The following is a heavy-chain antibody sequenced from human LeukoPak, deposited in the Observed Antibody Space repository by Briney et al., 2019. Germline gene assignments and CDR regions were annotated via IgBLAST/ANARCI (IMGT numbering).Heavy chain of an antibody. Sequence: GGSLRLSCAASGFTLSDYDMHWVRRGTGKGLEWVSAIGAAGDTYYQGSVKGRFTISRDEAKNFLYLQMNSLRVEDTAVYYCTRDRHGMAVWGQGTTATVSS. CDR3: TRDRHGMAV. V-gene: IGHV3-13*01. CDR1: GFTLSDYD. J-gene: IGHJ6*02. CDR2: IGAAGDT.